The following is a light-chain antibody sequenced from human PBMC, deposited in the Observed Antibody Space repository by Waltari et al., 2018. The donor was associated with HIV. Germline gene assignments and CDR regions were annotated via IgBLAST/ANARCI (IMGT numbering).Light chain of an antibody. CDR3: ASWDDSLGGYWI. Sequence: QSVLTQPPSASGTPGERVTISCSGGTSNIGSNYVYWYHHLPGTAPKLLIYMSDQRPSEVPDRISGSKSGTSASLVISGVRSEDEAEYYCASWDDSLGGYWIFGGGTNLTV. J-gene: IGLJ2*01. CDR2: MSD. CDR1: TSNIGSNY. V-gene: IGLV1-47*01.